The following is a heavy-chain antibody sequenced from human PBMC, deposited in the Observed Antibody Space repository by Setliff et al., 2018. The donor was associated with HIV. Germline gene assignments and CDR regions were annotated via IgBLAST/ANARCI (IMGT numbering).Heavy chain of an antibody. CDR3: ARYGYDSGWFPGDY. V-gene: IGHV5-51*01. J-gene: IGHJ4*01. D-gene: IGHD6-19*01. CDR2: IYPGDSNI. Sequence: PGESLKISCNGSGYKFSNFWIGWVRQMPGKGLEWMGVIYPGDSNIKYSPSFQGQVTIFADKFINTAFLQWRSLRASDSATYYCARYGYDSGWFPGDYWGQGTRVTVSS. CDR1: GYKFSNFW.